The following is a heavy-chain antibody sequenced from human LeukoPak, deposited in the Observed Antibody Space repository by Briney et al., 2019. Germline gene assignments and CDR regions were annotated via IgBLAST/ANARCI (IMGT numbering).Heavy chain of an antibody. J-gene: IGHJ6*03. CDR1: GGSISSYY. CDR2: IYTSGST. CDR3: AREYTYYYDSSGPITGDYYYYYMDV. D-gene: IGHD3-22*01. Sequence: PSETLSLTCTVSGGSISSYYWSWIRQPAGKGLEWIGRIYTSGSTNYNPSLKSRVTMSVDTSKNQFPLKLSSVTAADTAVYYCAREYTYYYDSSGPITGDYYYYYMDVWGKGTTVTVSS. V-gene: IGHV4-4*07.